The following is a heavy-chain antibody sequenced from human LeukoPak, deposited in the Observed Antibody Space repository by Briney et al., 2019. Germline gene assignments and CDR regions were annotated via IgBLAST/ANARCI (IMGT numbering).Heavy chain of an antibody. D-gene: IGHD6-19*01. Sequence: PGGSLRLSCAASGFTFSSYAMTWVRQAPGKGLEWVSVISGSGGSTYYADSVKGRSTISRDNSKNTLYLQMNSLRAEDTAVYYCAKDRDPGYSSGWYGSPNDYWGQGTLVTVSS. V-gene: IGHV3-23*01. CDR3: AKDRDPGYSSGWYGSPNDY. CDR1: GFTFSSYA. CDR2: ISGSGGST. J-gene: IGHJ4*02.